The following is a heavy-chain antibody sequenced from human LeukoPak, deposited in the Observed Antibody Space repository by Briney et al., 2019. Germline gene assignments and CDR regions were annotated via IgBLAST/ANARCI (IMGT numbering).Heavy chain of an antibody. J-gene: IGHJ4*02. CDR3: AKDYSFSNFN. CDR2: INERGSET. V-gene: IGHV3-7*01. D-gene: IGHD2-15*01. CDR1: GFMFPNHW. Sequence: AGGSLRLSCAASGFMFPNHWMTWVRQAPGKGLEWVANINERGSETYYADCVKGRFTISRDNTKKSLFLQLNSLSVEDTAMYYCAKDYSFSNFNWGQGTLVTVSS.